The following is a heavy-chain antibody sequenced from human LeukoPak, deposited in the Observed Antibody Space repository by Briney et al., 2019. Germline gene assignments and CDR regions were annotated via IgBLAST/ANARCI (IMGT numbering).Heavy chain of an antibody. Sequence: ASVKVSCKASGYTFTSYDINWVRQATGQGLEWMGWMNPNSDNTGYAQKFQGRVTMTRNTSISTAYMELSSLRSEDTAVYYCARGRTSPDDAFDIWGQGTMVTVSS. J-gene: IGHJ3*02. CDR3: ARGRTSPDDAFDI. V-gene: IGHV1-8*01. CDR2: MNPNSDNT. D-gene: IGHD2-2*01. CDR1: GYTFTSYD.